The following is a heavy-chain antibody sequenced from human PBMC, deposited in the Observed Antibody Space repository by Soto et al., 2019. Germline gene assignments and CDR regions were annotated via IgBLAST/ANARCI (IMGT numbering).Heavy chain of an antibody. Sequence: GGSLRLSCAASGFSFSSYAMTWVRQAPGKGLEWVSGISDSGGSRYYADSVKGRFTISRDNSKNTLYVYMNSLRAEDTAIYYCAKGLPRDYLWGSHRPFDSWGQGTLVTVSS. CDR3: AKGLPRDYLWGSHRPFDS. V-gene: IGHV3-23*01. CDR2: ISDSGGSR. CDR1: GFSFSSYA. J-gene: IGHJ4*02. D-gene: IGHD3-16*02.